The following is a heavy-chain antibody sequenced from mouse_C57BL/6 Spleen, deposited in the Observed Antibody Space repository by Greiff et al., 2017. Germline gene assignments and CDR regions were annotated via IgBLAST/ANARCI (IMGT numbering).Heavy chain of an antibody. CDR3: ARSGYDGYLFAY. Sequence: QVQLKQPGAELVRPGSSVKLSCKASGYTFTSYWMHWVKQRPIQGLEWIGNIDPSDSETHYNQKFKDKATLTVDKSSSTAYMQLSSLTSEDSAVXYCARSGYDGYLFAYWGQGTLVTVSA. CDR2: IDPSDSET. J-gene: IGHJ3*01. CDR1: GYTFTSYW. D-gene: IGHD2-3*01. V-gene: IGHV1-52*01.